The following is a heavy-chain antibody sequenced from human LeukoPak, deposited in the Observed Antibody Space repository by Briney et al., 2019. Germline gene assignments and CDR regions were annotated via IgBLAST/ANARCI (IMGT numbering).Heavy chain of an antibody. J-gene: IGHJ4*02. Sequence: ASVKVSFKASGGTFSSYAISWVRQAPGQGLEWMGGIIPIFGTANYAQKFQGRVTITADESTSTAYMELSSLRSEDTAVYYCARVGNNGYSSGWYSIWGQGTLVTVSS. D-gene: IGHD6-19*01. CDR3: ARVGNNGYSSGWYSI. V-gene: IGHV1-69*01. CDR2: IIPIFGTA. CDR1: GGTFSSYA.